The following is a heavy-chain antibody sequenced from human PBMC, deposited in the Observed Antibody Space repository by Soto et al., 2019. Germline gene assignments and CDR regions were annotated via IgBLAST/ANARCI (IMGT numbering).Heavy chain of an antibody. V-gene: IGHV4-4*07. J-gene: IGHJ4*02. Sequence: SVTLSLTCTVSDDSLYTYYCSWIRQPPGKGLEWIGRIYTNGSTNSKPSLRSRLTMSVDRSKHQLSLKLSSVTAADTAVYYCARDRTVDYVDYYFDYWGRGTLVTVSS. CDR3: ARDRTVDYVDYYFDY. CDR1: DDSLYTYY. CDR2: IYTNGST. D-gene: IGHD4-17*01.